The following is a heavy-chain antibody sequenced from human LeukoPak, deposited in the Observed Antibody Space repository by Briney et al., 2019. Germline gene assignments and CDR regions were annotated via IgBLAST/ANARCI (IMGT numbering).Heavy chain of an antibody. CDR2: ISSSSSYI. CDR3: ARYISSSWYTSIDAFDI. D-gene: IGHD6-13*01. J-gene: IGHJ3*02. CDR1: GFTFSSYW. V-gene: IGHV3-21*01. Sequence: PGGSLRLSCAASGFTFSSYWMSWVRQAPGKGLEWVSSISSSSSYIYYADSVKGRFTISRDNAKNSLYLQMNSLRAEDTAVYYCARYISSSWYTSIDAFDIWGQGTMVTVSS.